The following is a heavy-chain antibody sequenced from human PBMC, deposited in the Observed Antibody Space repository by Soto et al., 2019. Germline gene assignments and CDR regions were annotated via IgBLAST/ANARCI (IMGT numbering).Heavy chain of an antibody. CDR2: IYHSGST. J-gene: IGHJ4*01. CDR1: GGSISSGGYS. Sequence: QLQLQESGSGLVKPSQTLSLTCAVSGGSISSGGYSWSWIRQPPGKGLDWIGYIYHSGSTYYNPSNKSRVTISVDRSKNQVSLKLRSVTAADTAVYYCVRVPDYWGHGTLDTVSS. CDR3: VRVPDY. V-gene: IGHV4-30-2*01.